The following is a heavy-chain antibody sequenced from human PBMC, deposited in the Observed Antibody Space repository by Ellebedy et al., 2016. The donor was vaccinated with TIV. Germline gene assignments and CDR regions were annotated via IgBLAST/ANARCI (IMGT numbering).Heavy chain of an antibody. V-gene: IGHV3-30*04. CDR2: VSYDGSNK. CDR3: ARDDSSGYYKSYYYAMDV. D-gene: IGHD3-22*01. CDR1: GFTFSSDA. Sequence: GESLKISCAASGFTFSSDAMHWVRQAPGKGLEWVAVVSYDGSNKYYADSVKGRFTISRDHAKNSLYLQMNSLRAEDTAVYYCARDDSSGYYKSYYYAMDVWGQGTTVTVSS. J-gene: IGHJ6*02.